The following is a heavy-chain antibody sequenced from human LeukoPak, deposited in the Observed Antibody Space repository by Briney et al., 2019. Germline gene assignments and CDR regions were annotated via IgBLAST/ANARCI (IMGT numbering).Heavy chain of an antibody. CDR3: ARDPNGDYVGAFEFQR. J-gene: IGHJ1*01. Sequence: GGSLRLSCAASGFTVTNYVLTWVRQAPGRGLEWVSSISGRGPYYADSVKGRFSISRDNYKNTVYLQMNSLRVEDTAVYYCARDPNGDYVGAFEFQRWGQGTLVIVSS. CDR2: ISGRGP. D-gene: IGHD4-17*01. V-gene: IGHV3-23*01. CDR1: GFTVTNYV.